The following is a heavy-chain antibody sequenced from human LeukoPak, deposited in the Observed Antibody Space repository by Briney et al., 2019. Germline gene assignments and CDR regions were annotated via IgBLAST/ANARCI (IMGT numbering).Heavy chain of an antibody. Sequence: SETLSLTCTVSGGSISSYYWSWIRQPPGKGLEWVGYIYYSGSTNYNPSLKSRVPISVDTSKNQFSLKLSSVTAADTAVYYCARHFHYYDSSGYDYWGQGTLVTVSS. D-gene: IGHD3-22*01. CDR3: ARHFHYYDSSGYDY. J-gene: IGHJ4*02. CDR2: IYYSGST. CDR1: GGSISSYY. V-gene: IGHV4-59*08.